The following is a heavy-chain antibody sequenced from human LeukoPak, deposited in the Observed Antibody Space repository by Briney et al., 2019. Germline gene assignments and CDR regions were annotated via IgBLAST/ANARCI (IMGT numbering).Heavy chain of an antibody. J-gene: IGHJ4*02. Sequence: GGSLRLSCAASEFTLSRYSMSWVRQAPGKGLEWLSGVSPPGGGTYYADSVKGRFTISRDDSKNTLPLQMNSLRVEDTAVYYCARDLAWGAFDYWGQGTLVTVSS. CDR3: ARDLAWGAFDY. V-gene: IGHV3-23*01. D-gene: IGHD7-27*01. CDR2: VSPPGGGT. CDR1: EFTLSRYS.